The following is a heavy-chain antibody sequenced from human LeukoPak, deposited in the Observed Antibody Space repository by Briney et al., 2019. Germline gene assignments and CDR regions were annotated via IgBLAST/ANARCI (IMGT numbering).Heavy chain of an antibody. CDR1: GYTFTGYY. V-gene: IGHV1-2*02. J-gene: IGHJ4*02. CDR3: ASTLNWNGDYFDY. Sequence: GSVKVSCKASGYTFTGYYMHWVRQAPGQGLEWMGWINPNSGGTNYAQKFQGRVTMTRDTSISTAYMELSRLRSDDTAVYYCASTLNWNGDYFDYWGQGTLVTVSS. CDR2: INPNSGGT. D-gene: IGHD1-1*01.